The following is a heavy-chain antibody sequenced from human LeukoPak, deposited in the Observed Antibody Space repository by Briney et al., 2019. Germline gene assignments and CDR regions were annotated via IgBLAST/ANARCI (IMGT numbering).Heavy chain of an antibody. CDR3: ATDTCSGGACYSRYGFDI. Sequence: SETLSLTCTVSGGSISSYYWSWIRQPPGKGLEWIGYIYYSGSTNYNPSLKSRVTISVDTSENQFSLKLSSVTAADTAVYFCATDTCSGGACYSRYGFDIWGQGTVVTVSS. CDR1: GGSISSYY. V-gene: IGHV4-59*01. D-gene: IGHD2-15*01. J-gene: IGHJ3*02. CDR2: IYYSGST.